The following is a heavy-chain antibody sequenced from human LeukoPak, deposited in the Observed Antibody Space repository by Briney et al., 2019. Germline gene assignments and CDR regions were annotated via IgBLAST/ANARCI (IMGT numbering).Heavy chain of an antibody. D-gene: IGHD2-2*01. J-gene: IGHJ5*02. CDR3: ARRASGYCSSTSCSYNWFDP. V-gene: IGHV1-18*01. CDR2: ISAYNGNT. CDR1: GYTFTSYG. Sequence: ASVKVSCKASGYTFTSYGISWVQQAPGQGLEWMGWISAYNGNTNYAQKLQGRVTMTTDTSTSTAYMELRSLRSDDTAVYYCARRASGYCSSTSCSYNWFDPWGQGTLATVSS.